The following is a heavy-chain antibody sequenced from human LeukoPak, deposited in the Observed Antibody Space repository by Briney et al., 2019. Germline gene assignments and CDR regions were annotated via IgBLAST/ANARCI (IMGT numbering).Heavy chain of an antibody. D-gene: IGHD5-24*01. Sequence: ASVKVSCKASGYTFTSYYMHWVRQAPGQGLEWVGIINPSGGSTSYAQKFQGRVTMTRDMSTSTVYMELSSLRSEDTAVYYCFLPARPTLEMATIHHYYYMDVWGKGTTVTVSS. J-gene: IGHJ6*03. V-gene: IGHV1-46*01. CDR2: INPSGGST. CDR3: FLPARPTLEMATIHHYYYMDV. CDR1: GYTFTSYY.